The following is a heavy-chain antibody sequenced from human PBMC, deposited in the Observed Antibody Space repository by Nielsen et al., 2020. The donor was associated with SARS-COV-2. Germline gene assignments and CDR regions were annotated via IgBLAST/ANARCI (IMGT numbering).Heavy chain of an antibody. CDR1: GFTFDDYA. D-gene: IGHD1-14*01. V-gene: IGHV3-9*01. CDR3: ARGRRVGTTLFEY. J-gene: IGHJ4*02. CDR2: ISWNSGSI. Sequence: SLKISCAASGFTFDDYAMHWVRQAPGKGLERVSGISWNSGSIAYADSVKGRFTISRDNAKNSLHLQMNSLRAEDTAFYYCARGRRVGTTLFEYWGQGTLVTVSS.